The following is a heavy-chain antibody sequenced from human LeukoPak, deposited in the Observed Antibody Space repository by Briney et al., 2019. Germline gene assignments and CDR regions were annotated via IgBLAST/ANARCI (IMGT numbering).Heavy chain of an antibody. CDR1: GFTFSSYW. CDR2: IKQDGSEK. D-gene: IGHD1-26*01. Sequence: GSLRLSCAASGFTFSSYWMSWVRQAPGKGLEWVANIKQDGSEKYYVDSVKGRFTISRDNAKNSLYLQMNSLRAEDTAVYYCARVGAEGYNYFDYWGQGTLVTVSS. J-gene: IGHJ4*02. V-gene: IGHV3-7*01. CDR3: ARVGAEGYNYFDY.